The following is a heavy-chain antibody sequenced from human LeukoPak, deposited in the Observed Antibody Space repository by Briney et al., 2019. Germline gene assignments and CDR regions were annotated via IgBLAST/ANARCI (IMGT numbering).Heavy chain of an antibody. CDR2: ISGSGGST. Sequence: GGSLRLSCAASGFTFSSYAMSWVRQAPGKGLEWVSAISGSGGSTYYADSVKGWFTISRDNSKNTLYLQMNSLRAEDAAVYYCAKDRGSGYDYWGQGTLVTVSS. J-gene: IGHJ4*02. CDR3: AKDRGSGYDY. CDR1: GFTFSSYA. V-gene: IGHV3-23*01. D-gene: IGHD6-19*01.